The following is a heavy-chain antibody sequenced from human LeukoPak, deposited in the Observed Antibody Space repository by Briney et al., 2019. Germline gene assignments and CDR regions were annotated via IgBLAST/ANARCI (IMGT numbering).Heavy chain of an antibody. V-gene: IGHV3-21*06. CDR1: GFTFSTYS. D-gene: IGHD2-15*01. CDR2: ITTSTTVPHI. Sequence: GESLRLSCAASGFTFSTYSMNWVRQAPGRGLEWVSSITTSTTVPHIFYADSVTGRFTISRDNAKNSLYLQMNSLTVEDTAVYYCATSHDSAGNDWGQGTLVTVSS. J-gene: IGHJ4*02. CDR3: ATSHDSAGND.